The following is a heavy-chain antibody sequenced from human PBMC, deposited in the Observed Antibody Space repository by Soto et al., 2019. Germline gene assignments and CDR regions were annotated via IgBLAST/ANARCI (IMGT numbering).Heavy chain of an antibody. D-gene: IGHD3-9*01. CDR1: GYSLSNCY. J-gene: IGHJ4*02. CDR2: ISPKSGGS. CDR3: ASQPAYISDWYYFDI. V-gene: IGHV1-2*02. Sequence: SVKVSCAASGYSLSNCYGDWGRQTPGHGFEWMGRISPKSGGSNYAQKFPCRVSMTWDTALNTAYMELSSLMSEDTAVYYCASQPAYISDWYYFDIRGQGTQVT.